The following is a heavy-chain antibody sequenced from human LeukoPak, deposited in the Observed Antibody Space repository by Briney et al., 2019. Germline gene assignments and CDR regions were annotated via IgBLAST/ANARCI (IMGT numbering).Heavy chain of an antibody. V-gene: IGHV1-69*05. CDR2: IIPIFGTA. CDR3: ARDLTWCSGGSCPEIN. J-gene: IGHJ4*02. D-gene: IGHD2-15*01. Sequence: ASVKVSCKASGGTFSSYAISWVRQAPGQGLEWMGGIIPIFGTANYAQKFLGRVTITTDESTSTAYMELSSLRSEDTAVYYCARDLTWCSGGSCPEINWGQGTLVTVPS. CDR1: GGTFSSYA.